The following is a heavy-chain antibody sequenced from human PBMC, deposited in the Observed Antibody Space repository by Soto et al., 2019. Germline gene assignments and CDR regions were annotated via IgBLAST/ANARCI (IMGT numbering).Heavy chain of an antibody. CDR3: AHRGGAAVGLYYLNY. CDR2: IYLHDDK. D-gene: IGHD6-13*01. V-gene: IGHV2-5*01. CDR1: GFSLSTTGVS. Sequence: QITLKESGPTLVKPTQTLTLTCTFSGFSLSTTGVSVGWIRQPPGEALEWLPLIYLHDDKRYSPSLKSRVTITKDTSKNQVVLTMTSMDPVDTSTYYCAHRGGAAVGLYYLNYWCQGTLVTLSS. J-gene: IGHJ4*02.